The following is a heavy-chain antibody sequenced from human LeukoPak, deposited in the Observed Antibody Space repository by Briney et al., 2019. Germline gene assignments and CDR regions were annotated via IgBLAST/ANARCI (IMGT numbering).Heavy chain of an antibody. D-gene: IGHD3-16*01. V-gene: IGHV4-59*01. Sequence: SETLSLTCTVSGGSISSYYWGWIRQPPGKGLEWIGYIYYSGSTNYNPSLKSRVTISVDTSKNQFSLKLSSVTAADTAVYYCARGSLGDPFTDDAFDIGGQGKMVTVSS. CDR2: IYYSGST. CDR1: GGSISSYY. CDR3: ARGSLGDPFTDDAFDI. J-gene: IGHJ3*02.